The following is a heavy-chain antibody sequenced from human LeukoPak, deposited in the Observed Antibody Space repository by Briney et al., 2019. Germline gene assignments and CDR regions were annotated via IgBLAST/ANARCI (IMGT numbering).Heavy chain of an antibody. Sequence: SVKVSCKASGGTFSSYAISWVRQAPGQGLEWMGGIIPIFGTANYAQKFQGRVTITTDESTSTAYMERSSLRSEDTAVYYCARDAGAGYYYDSSGAYYYYMDVWGKGTTVTVSS. D-gene: IGHD3-22*01. V-gene: IGHV1-69*05. J-gene: IGHJ6*03. CDR2: IIPIFGTA. CDR3: ARDAGAGYYYDSSGAYYYYMDV. CDR1: GGTFSSYA.